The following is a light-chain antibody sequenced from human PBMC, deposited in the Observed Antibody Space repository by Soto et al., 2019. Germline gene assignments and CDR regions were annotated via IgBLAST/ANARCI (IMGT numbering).Light chain of an antibody. CDR3: CSYAGSYTVV. CDR1: SSDVGGYNY. CDR2: DVS. V-gene: IGLV2-11*01. J-gene: IGLJ2*01. Sequence: QSALTKPRSVSGAPGQSVTISCTGTSSDVGGYNYVSWYQQHPGKAPKLMINDVSKRPSGVPDRFSGSKSGNTASLTISGLQAEDEADYYCCSYAGSYTVVFGGGTKVTVL.